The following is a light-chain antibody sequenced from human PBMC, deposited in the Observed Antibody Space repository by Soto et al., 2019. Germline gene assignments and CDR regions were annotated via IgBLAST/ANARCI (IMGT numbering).Light chain of an antibody. CDR2: EVT. J-gene: IGLJ1*01. Sequence: QSVLTQPASVSGSPGQSITISCTGTGSDVGGYDYVSWYQHHPGKAPKVMIYEVTNRPSGVSNRFSGSKSGNTASLTISGLLAEDEADYYCRSYTSSSTYVFGNGPKV. CDR1: GSDVGGYDY. CDR3: RSYTSSSTYV. V-gene: IGLV2-14*01.